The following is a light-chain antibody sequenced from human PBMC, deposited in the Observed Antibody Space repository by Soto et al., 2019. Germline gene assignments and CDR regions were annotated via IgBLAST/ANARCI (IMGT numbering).Light chain of an antibody. J-gene: IGKJ4*01. CDR2: GAS. Sequence: EIVVTQSPATLSVSPGERATLSCRASQSVSSNLAWYQQKPGQAPRLLIYGASTRATGLPARFSGSGSGTEFTLTISSLQSEDFAVYYCQQSDNWPLTFGGGTKVEIK. V-gene: IGKV3-15*01. CDR1: QSVSSN. CDR3: QQSDNWPLT.